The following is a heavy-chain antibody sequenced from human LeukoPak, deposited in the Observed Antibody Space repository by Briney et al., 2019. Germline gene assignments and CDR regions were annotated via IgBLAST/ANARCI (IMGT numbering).Heavy chain of an antibody. Sequence: ASVKVSCKASGYTFTGYYMHWVRQAPGQGLEWMGQINPNSGGTNYAQKVQGRVTMTRETSISTAYMELSRLRSDDTAVYYCARVLILLHYDSIGGDAFDIWGQGTMVTVSS. CDR2: INPNSGGT. CDR1: GYTFTGYY. J-gene: IGHJ3*02. D-gene: IGHD3-22*01. CDR3: ARVLILLHYDSIGGDAFDI. V-gene: IGHV1-2*06.